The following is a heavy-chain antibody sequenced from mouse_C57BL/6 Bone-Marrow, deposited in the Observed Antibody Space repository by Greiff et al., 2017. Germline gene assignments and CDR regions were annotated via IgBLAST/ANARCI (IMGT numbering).Heavy chain of an antibody. CDR3: ARAMITTSYYAMDY. CDR1: GFSFSSYA. Sequence: DVMLVESGGGLVKPGGSLKLSCEASGFSFSSYAMSWVSQTPEKRLEWVATISDGGSYTYYPDNVKGRFTFSRDNAKKNLYLQKSHLKSEYTAMYYCARAMITTSYYAMDYWGQGTSVTVSS. CDR2: ISDGGSYT. D-gene: IGHD2-4*01. V-gene: IGHV5-4*03. J-gene: IGHJ4*01.